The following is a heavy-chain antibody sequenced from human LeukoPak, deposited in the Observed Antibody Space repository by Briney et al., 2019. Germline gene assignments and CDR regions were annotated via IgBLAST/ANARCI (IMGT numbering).Heavy chain of an antibody. D-gene: IGHD3-22*01. CDR2: ISSSAGTI. CDR3: ARGGRNSGYYYWLDP. Sequence: PGGSLRLSCAASGFTFSSYEMNWVRQAPGKGLEWVSYISSSAGTIYYADSVKGRFTISRDNAKNSLYLQMNSLRAEDTAVYYRARGGRNSGYYYWLDPWGQGTLVTVSS. CDR1: GFTFSSYE. V-gene: IGHV3-48*03. J-gene: IGHJ5*02.